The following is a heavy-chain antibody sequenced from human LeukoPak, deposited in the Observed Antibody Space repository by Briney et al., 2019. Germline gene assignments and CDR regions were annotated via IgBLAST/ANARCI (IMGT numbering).Heavy chain of an antibody. J-gene: IGHJ4*01. D-gene: IGHD2-8*01. CDR3: ARGSYCSDGVCTSYNFDY. CDR2: IYYSGST. CDR1: GGSISSGAYY. V-gene: IGHV4-31*03. Sequence: KPSETLSCTRTVSGGSISSGAYYWSWIRQHAEKGLEWIGYIYYSGSTYYNPSLKSRVTISVDTSKKQFSLKLSSLTAADTAVYYCARGSYCSDGVCTSYNFDYWGHGTLVTVSS.